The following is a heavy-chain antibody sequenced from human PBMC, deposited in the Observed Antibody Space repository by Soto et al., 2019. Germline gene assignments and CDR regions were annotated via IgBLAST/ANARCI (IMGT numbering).Heavy chain of an antibody. V-gene: IGHV3-48*03. CDR1: GFTFSSYE. CDR3: ARNGGNVVVPGAIRYDY. D-gene: IGHD2-2*02. Sequence: EVQLVESGGGLVQPGGSLRLSCAASGFTFSSYEMNWVRQAPGKGLEWVSYISSSGSTKYYADSVKGRFTISRDNAKNSLYLQMKSLRAEDTAVYYCARNGGNVVVPGAIRYDYWGQGTLVTVSS. J-gene: IGHJ4*02. CDR2: ISSSGSTK.